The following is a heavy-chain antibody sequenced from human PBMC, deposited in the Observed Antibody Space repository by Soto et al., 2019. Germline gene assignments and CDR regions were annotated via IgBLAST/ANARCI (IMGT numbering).Heavy chain of an antibody. CDR1: GFTFSSYA. Sequence: LRLSCAASGFTFSSYAMSWVRQAPGKGLEWVSAISGSGGSTYYADSVKGRFTISRDNSKNTLYLQMNSLRAEDTAVYYCAKEDGDIVATITGLFDYWGQGTLVTVSS. CDR2: ISGSGGST. CDR3: AKEDGDIVATITGLFDY. D-gene: IGHD5-12*01. J-gene: IGHJ4*02. V-gene: IGHV3-23*01.